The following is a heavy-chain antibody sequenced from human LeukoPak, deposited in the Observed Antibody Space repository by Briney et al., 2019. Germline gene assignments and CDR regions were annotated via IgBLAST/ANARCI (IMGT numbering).Heavy chain of an antibody. CDR2: ISGSGVSA. Sequence: GGSLRLSCAASGFTFSSYAMSWVRQTPGKGLEWVSTISGSGVSAYYGGAVYADSVKGRFTISRDDSKNTLHLQMDSLRVEDTAIYYCAKDPVVFHGGSGWHHFDYWGLGTLVTVSS. CDR1: GFTFSSYA. CDR3: AKDPVVFHGGSGWHHFDY. D-gene: IGHD6-19*01. J-gene: IGHJ4*02. V-gene: IGHV3-23*01.